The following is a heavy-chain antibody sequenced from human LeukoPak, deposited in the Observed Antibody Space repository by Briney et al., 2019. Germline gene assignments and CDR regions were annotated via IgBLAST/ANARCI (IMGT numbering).Heavy chain of an antibody. V-gene: IGHV1-2*02. CDR3: ATPARRGSGWYLDY. Sequence: GASVKVSCKASDYTFTSYGISWVRQAPGQGLEWMGWIKPNSGDTNHTQNFQGRVTMTRDTSISTAYMELSRLRSDDTAVYYCATPARRGSGWYLDYWGQGTLVTVSS. J-gene: IGHJ4*02. CDR2: IKPNSGDT. D-gene: IGHD6-19*01. CDR1: DYTFTSYG.